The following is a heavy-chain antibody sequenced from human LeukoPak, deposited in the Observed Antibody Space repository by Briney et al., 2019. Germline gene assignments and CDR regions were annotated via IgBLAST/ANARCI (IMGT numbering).Heavy chain of an antibody. CDR1: GFTFSSYA. CDR3: AKASTMIVVNDY. D-gene: IGHD3-22*01. V-gene: IGHV3-23*01. CDR2: ISGSGGST. Sequence: GGSLRLSCAASGFTFSSYAMSWVRQAPGKGLEWVSAISGSGGSTYYTDSVKGRFTISRDNSKNTLYLQMNSLRAEDTAVYYCAKASTMIVVNDYWGQGTLVTVSS. J-gene: IGHJ4*02.